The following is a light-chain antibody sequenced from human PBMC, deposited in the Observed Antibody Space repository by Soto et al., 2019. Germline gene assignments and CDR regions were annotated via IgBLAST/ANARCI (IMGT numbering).Light chain of an antibody. J-gene: IGKJ1*01. Sequence: DIQMTQSPSTLSASVGDRVTISCRASQSISNLLAWYQQKPGKAPNLLICKASSLESGVPSRFSGSGSGTEFTLTISGLQPDDFGSYYCQQYNSYPWTFGQGTKVEIK. CDR2: KAS. CDR3: QQYNSYPWT. CDR1: QSISNL. V-gene: IGKV1-5*03.